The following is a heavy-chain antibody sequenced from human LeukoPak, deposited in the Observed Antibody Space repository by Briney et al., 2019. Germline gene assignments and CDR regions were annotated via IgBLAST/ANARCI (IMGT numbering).Heavy chain of an antibody. CDR2: ISGSGDNT. CDR3: AQQWLVLGAFDF. J-gene: IGHJ3*01. D-gene: IGHD6-19*01. CDR1: GFTFSSYT. V-gene: IGHV3-23*01. Sequence: GGPLRLSCAASGFTFSSYTMSWVRQAPGKGLEWVPAISGSGDNTYYADSVKGRFTISRDSSKNTLYLQMNSLRAEDTAVYYCAQQWLVLGAFDFWGQGTMVTVSS.